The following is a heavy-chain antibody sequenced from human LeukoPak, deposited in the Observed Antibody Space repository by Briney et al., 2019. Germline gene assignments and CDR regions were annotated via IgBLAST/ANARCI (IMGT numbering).Heavy chain of an antibody. CDR1: GFTFSNYG. CDR3: ARDPYYYGSGSYWRFDY. D-gene: IGHD3-10*01. Sequence: GGSLRLSCAASGFTFSNYGMHWVRRAPGKGLEWVAVIWHDGSKQHYADSVKGRFTISRDNSKNTLSLQMNSLRAEDTAVYYCARDPYYYGSGSYWRFDYWGQGTLVTVSS. J-gene: IGHJ4*02. CDR2: IWHDGSKQ. V-gene: IGHV3-33*01.